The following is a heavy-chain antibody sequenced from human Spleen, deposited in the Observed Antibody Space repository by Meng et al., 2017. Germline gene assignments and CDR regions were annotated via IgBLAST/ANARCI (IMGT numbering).Heavy chain of an antibody. D-gene: IGHD6-6*01. CDR2: IYYSGST. Sequence: QVQLQASGPGLVKPSQTLSLTCTVSGGSISSGGYYWSWIRQPPGKGLEWIGHIYYSGSTNYNPSLKSRVTISVDTSKNQFSLKLSSVTAADTAVYFCARSSTSPASYFFDYWGQGTLVTVSS. CDR1: GGSISSGGYY. CDR3: ARSSTSPASYFFDY. V-gene: IGHV4-61*08. J-gene: IGHJ4*02.